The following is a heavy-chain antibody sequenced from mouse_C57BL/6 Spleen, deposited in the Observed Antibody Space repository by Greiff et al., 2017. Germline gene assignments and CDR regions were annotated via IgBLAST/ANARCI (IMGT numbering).Heavy chain of an antibody. CDR2: IYPGDGDT. D-gene: IGHD1-1*01. CDR1: GYAFSSSW. V-gene: IGHV1-82*01. J-gene: IGHJ4*01. Sequence: VQLQESGPELVKPGASVQISCKASGYAFSSSWMNWVKQRPGKGLEWIGRIYPGDGDTNYNGKFKGKATLTADKSSSTAYMQLSSLTSEDSAVYFCARSITTVAGDYAMDYWGQGTSVTVSS. CDR3: ARSITTVAGDYAMDY.